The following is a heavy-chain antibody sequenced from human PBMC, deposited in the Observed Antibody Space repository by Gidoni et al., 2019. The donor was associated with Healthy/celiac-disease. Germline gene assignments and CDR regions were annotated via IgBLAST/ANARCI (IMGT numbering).Heavy chain of an antibody. D-gene: IGHD4-17*01. CDR1: GYTFTSYY. CDR3: ARDKAPTVTTRSYGMDV. CDR2: INPSGGST. J-gene: IGHJ6*02. Sequence: QVQLVQSGAEVKKPGASVKVSCKASGYTFTSYYMHWVRQAPGQGLEWMGIINPSGGSTSYAQKFQGRVTMTRDTSTSTVYMELSSLRSEDTAVYYCARDKAPTVTTRSYGMDVWGQGTTVTVSS. V-gene: IGHV1-46*01.